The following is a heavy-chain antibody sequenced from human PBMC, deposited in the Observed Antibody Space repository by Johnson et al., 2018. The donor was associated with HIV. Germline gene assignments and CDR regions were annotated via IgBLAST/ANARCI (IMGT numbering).Heavy chain of an antibody. D-gene: IGHD4-17*01. V-gene: IGHV3-30-3*01. J-gene: IGHJ3*02. CDR3: ARALTTDAFDI. CDR2: IAYDGSNT. CDR1: GVTFSRYA. Sequence: QVHRVEPGGGLIRPGRSPTRSCAASGVTFSRYAVHWVRQAPDNGLAWVAVIAYDGSNTYYADSLQGRFTISRDNSKNTLYLQMNSLRAEDTAVYYCARALTTDAFDIWGQGTMVTVSS.